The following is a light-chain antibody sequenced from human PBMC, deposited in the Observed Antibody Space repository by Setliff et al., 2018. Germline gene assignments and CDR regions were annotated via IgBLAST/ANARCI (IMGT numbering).Light chain of an antibody. J-gene: IGLJ1*01. CDR3: SSYTSSSTYV. Sequence: QSVLTQPASVSGSPGQSITISCTGTNSDVGGYNYVSWYQQHPGKAPKVMIFEVSNRPSGVSNRFSGSKSGNTASLTISGLQAEDEADYYCSSYTSSSTYVFGTGTKVTVL. CDR2: EVS. CDR1: NSDVGGYNY. V-gene: IGLV2-14*01.